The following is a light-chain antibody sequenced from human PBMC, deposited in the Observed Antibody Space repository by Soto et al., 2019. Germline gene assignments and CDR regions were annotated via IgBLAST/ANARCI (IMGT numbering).Light chain of an antibody. CDR1: QRVSSNN. V-gene: IGKV3-20*01. J-gene: IGKJ3*01. CDR3: QQYGRSPFT. Sequence: EIVLTQSPGTLSLSPGERATLSCRASQRVSSNNLAWYQQRPGQAPRVVIYGASTRATGIPERFSGSGSGTNLTLTISRLEPEDFAVYYCQQYGRSPFTFGPGTKVDIK. CDR2: GAS.